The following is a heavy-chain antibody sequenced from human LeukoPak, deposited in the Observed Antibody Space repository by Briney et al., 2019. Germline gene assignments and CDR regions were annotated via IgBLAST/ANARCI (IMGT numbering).Heavy chain of an antibody. CDR2: ISSRGTHS. CDR3: ARISLTSSGYDLAFFTH. J-gene: IGHJ4*02. Sequence: GGSLRLSCEASGFTFSNYTMNWVRQAPGRGLEWVSSISSRGTHSCYADSVKGRFTISRDNAKNSLYLQMSSLRVEDTAIYYCARISLTSSGYDLAFFTHWGQGALVTVSS. CDR1: GFTFSNYT. V-gene: IGHV3-21*01. D-gene: IGHD5-12*01.